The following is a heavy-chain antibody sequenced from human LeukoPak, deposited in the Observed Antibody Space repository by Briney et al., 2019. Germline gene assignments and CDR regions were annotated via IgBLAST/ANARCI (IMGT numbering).Heavy chain of an antibody. J-gene: IGHJ6*02. D-gene: IGHD4-17*01. CDR3: ARGKSDYGDYGYYYGMDV. CDR2: IYYSGST. Sequence: PSETLSLTCTVSGGSISSYYWSWIRQHPGKGLEWIGYIYYSGSTYYNPSLKSRVTISVDTSKNQFSLKLSSVTAADTAVYYCARGKSDYGDYGYYYGMDVWGQGTTVTVSS. V-gene: IGHV4-59*06. CDR1: GGSISSYY.